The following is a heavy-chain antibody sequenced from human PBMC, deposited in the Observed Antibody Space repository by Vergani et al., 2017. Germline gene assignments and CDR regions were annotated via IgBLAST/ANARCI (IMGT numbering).Heavy chain of an antibody. CDR1: GGSFTGYY. Sequence: QVQLQQWGAGLLKPSETLSLTCAVYGGSFTGYYWSWIRQPPGKGLEWIGQINHSGSTNYNPSLKSRVTISVDTSKNQFALKLSSVTAADKAVYYCARGLPPASGSRFSGYPPLNGDWFDPWGQGTLVTVSS. V-gene: IGHV4-34*01. J-gene: IGHJ5*02. CDR3: ARGLPPASGSRFSGYPPLNGDWFDP. D-gene: IGHD5-12*01. CDR2: INHSGST.